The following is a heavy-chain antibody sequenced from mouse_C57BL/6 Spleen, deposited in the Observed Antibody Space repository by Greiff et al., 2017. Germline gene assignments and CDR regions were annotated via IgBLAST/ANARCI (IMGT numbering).Heavy chain of an antibody. V-gene: IGHV1-5*01. CDR1: GYPFTSYW. J-gene: IGHJ4*01. D-gene: IGHD3-2*02. CDR3: TRPQATGAMDY. CDR2: ICPGNSAT. Sequence: VQLKQSGTVLARPGASVKMSCKTSGYPFTSYWMHWVKQRPGQGLEWIGAICPGNSATSSNQKFTGKAKLTAVTSASTAYMVLSSLTNEDSAVYYCTRPQATGAMDYWGQGTSVTVSS.